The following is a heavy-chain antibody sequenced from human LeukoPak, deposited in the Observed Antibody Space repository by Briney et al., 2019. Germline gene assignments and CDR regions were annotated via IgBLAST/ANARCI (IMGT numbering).Heavy chain of an antibody. CDR1: GFTFSSFW. CDR2: IKHDGSGK. Sequence: PGGSLRLSCAASGFTFSSFWMGWVRQAPGKGLEWVASIKHDGSGKYYVDSVKGRFTISRDNAKNSLFLQMDSLRAEDTAVYYCARTMQLGDYWGQGTLVTVSS. D-gene: IGHD6-13*01. V-gene: IGHV3-7*04. CDR3: ARTMQLGDY. J-gene: IGHJ4*02.